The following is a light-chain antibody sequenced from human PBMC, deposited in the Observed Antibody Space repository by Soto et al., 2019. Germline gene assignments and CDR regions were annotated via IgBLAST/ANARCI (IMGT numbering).Light chain of an antibody. Sequence: NIMLTQPHSVSESPGKTVTISCTRSSGSIASNYVQWYQQRPGSAPTTVIYEDNQRPSGVPDRFSGSIDSSSNSASLTISGLKTEDEADYYCQSYDSSNHWVFGGGTKVTVL. V-gene: IGLV6-57*04. CDR3: QSYDSSNHWV. CDR2: EDN. J-gene: IGLJ3*02. CDR1: SGSIASNY.